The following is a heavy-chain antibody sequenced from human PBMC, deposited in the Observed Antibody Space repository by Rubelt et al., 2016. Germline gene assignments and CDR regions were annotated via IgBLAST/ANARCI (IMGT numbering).Heavy chain of an antibody. CDR1: GGSFSGYY. D-gene: IGHD3-10*01. CDR3: ARVLMVRGVNIYYFDY. Sequence: QVQLQQWGAGLLKPSETLSLTCAVYGGSFSGYYWSWIRQPPGKGLEWIGEINHSGSTNYNPSLKSRVTISVDTSKNQFSLKLSSVTAADTAVYYCARVLMVRGVNIYYFDYWGQGTLVTVSS. J-gene: IGHJ4*02. V-gene: IGHV4-34*02. CDR2: INHSGST.